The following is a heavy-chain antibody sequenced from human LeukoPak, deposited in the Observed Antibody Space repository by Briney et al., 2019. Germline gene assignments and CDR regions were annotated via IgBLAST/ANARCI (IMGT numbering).Heavy chain of an antibody. CDR3: ARDPPL. Sequence: AGTLCLTCADSGFTFNSSNMYWVCQAQEKGLEWVSSISSNSSYIYYADSAKGRFTISRDNANNSLYLQMNSLTAEDPAVYYCARDPPLWGQGTLVTVSS. CDR2: ISSNSSYI. CDR1: GFTFNSSN. J-gene: IGHJ4*02. V-gene: IGHV3-21*01.